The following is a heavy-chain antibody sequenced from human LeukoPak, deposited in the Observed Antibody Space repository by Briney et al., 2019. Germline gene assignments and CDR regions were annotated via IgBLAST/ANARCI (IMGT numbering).Heavy chain of an antibody. J-gene: IGHJ4*02. V-gene: IGHV3-23*01. CDR2: ISGTGVRA. D-gene: IGHD2-15*01. Sequence: GGSLRLSCAASGFTFRSYVMTWVRQAPGKGLEWVSAISGTGVRAHYADSVRGRFNISRDNSKSFLHLQMDSLTAEDTAVYYCAKVKKAPQHCTGGNCYYSFDYWGQGTLVTFSS. CDR1: GFTFRSYV. CDR3: AKVKKAPQHCTGGNCYYSFDY.